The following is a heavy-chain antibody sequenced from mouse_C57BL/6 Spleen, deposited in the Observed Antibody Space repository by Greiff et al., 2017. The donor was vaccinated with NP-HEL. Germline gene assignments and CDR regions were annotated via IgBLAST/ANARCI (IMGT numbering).Heavy chain of an antibody. Sequence: EVKLQESGPGLVKPSQSLSLTCSVTGYSITSGYYWNWIRQFPGNKLEWMGYISYDGSNNYNPSLKNRISITRDTSKNQFFLKLNSVTTEDTATYDCARRRIYYAMDYWGQGTSVTVSS. CDR3: ARRRIYYAMDY. CDR1: GYSITSGYY. J-gene: IGHJ4*01. CDR2: ISYDGSN. V-gene: IGHV3-6*01.